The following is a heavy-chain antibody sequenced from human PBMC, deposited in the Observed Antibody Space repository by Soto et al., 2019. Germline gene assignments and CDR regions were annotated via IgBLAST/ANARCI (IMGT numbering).Heavy chain of an antibody. J-gene: IGHJ4*02. CDR1: GGSFSGYY. CDR2: INHSGST. CDR3: ARGPWRHCSSTSCLIDY. D-gene: IGHD2-2*01. Sequence: LSLTCAVYGGSFSGYYWSWIRQPPGKGLEWIGEINHSGSTNYNPSLKSRVTISVDTSKNQFSLKLSSVTAADTAVYYCARGPWRHCSSTSCLIDYWGQGTLVTVSS. V-gene: IGHV4-34*01.